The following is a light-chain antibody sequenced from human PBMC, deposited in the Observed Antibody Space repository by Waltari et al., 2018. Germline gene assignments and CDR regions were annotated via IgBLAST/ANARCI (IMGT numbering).Light chain of an antibody. CDR1: SSDVGGYNF. J-gene: IGLJ2*01. CDR2: EVI. Sequence: QSALTQPPSASGSPGQPVTISCTGTSSDVGGYNFVPWYQPPPGKAPNLIIYEVIKRPSGVPDRFSGSKSGNTASLTVSGLQAEDEADYYCSSYARSNIVIFGGGTRLTVL. CDR3: SSYARSNIVI. V-gene: IGLV2-8*01.